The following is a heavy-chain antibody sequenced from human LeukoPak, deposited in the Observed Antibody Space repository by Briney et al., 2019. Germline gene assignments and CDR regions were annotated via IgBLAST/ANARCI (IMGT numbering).Heavy chain of an antibody. CDR1: GLTFNIYD. CDR3: AKDQEGYHRPIDY. D-gene: IGHD5-12*01. Sequence: GGSLRLSCAASGLTFNIYDMHWVRQAPGKGLEWVSVISAGSGTKDYADSVRGRFTVSRDNSRNTLFLQMNSLRAEDTAIYYCAKDQEGYHRPIDYWGQGTLVTVSS. V-gene: IGHV3-23*01. CDR2: ISAGSGTK. J-gene: IGHJ4*02.